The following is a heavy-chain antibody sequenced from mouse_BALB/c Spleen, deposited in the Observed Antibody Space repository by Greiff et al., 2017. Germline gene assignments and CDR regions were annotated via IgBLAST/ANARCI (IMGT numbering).Heavy chain of an antibody. Sequence: SGPELVKPGASVKISCKASGYTFTDYNMHWVKQSHGKSLEWIGYIYPYNGGTGYNQKFKSKATLTVDNSSSTAYMELRSLTSEDSAVYYCADYDEGFAYWGQGTLVTVSA. CDR1: GYTFTDYN. CDR3: ADYDEGFAY. V-gene: IGHV1S29*02. D-gene: IGHD2-4*01. CDR2: IYPYNGGT. J-gene: IGHJ3*01.